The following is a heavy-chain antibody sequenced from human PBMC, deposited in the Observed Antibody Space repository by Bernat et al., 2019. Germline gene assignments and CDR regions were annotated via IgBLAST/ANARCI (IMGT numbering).Heavy chain of an antibody. V-gene: IGHV3-74*01. CDR2: IHGDERST. D-gene: IGHD6-19*01. CDR3: SRDAAVPGADY. Sequence: QLVESGGGLVQPWGSLRLSCAASGFTFSDYWMHWVRQAPGQGLVWVARIHGDERSTSYADSVKGRFTISRDNTKNTVYLQMNSLRVEDTAVYYCSRDAAVPGADYWGQGTLVTVAA. CDR1: GFTFSDYW. J-gene: IGHJ4*02.